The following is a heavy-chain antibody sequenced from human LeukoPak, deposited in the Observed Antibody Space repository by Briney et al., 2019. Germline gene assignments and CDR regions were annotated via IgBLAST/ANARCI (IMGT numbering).Heavy chain of an antibody. CDR2: IYYGEST. CDR3: ARRPYSSGWYYLDY. Sequence: SETLSLTCTVFGGSISGYYWNWIRQPPGKGLEWIGYIYYGESTNYNPSLKSRVTISVDTSKNQFSLKLTSVTAADTAVYYCARRPYSSGWYYLDYWGQGTLVTVSS. CDR1: GGSISGYY. J-gene: IGHJ4*02. V-gene: IGHV4-59*01. D-gene: IGHD6-19*01.